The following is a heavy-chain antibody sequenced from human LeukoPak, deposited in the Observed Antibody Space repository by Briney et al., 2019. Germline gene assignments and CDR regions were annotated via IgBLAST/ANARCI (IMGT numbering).Heavy chain of an antibody. Sequence: EALKISCKGSGYSFTSYWIAWVRQMPGKGLEWMGIIYPGDSDTRYSPSFQGQVTFSADKSISTAYLHWSSLKASDTAMYYCARQGASIFDYWGQGTLVTVSS. J-gene: IGHJ4*02. CDR3: ARQGASIFDY. CDR2: IYPGDSDT. V-gene: IGHV5-51*01. CDR1: GYSFTSYW. D-gene: IGHD4/OR15-4a*01.